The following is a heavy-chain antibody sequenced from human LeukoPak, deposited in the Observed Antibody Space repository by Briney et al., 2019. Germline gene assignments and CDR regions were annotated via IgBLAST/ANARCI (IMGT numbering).Heavy chain of an antibody. CDR2: ISYDGSNK. D-gene: IGHD4-11*01. Sequence: PGGSLRLSCAASGFTFSNYYVNWVRHAPGKGLEWGAVISYDGSNKYYADSVKGRFTISRENSENTLYLQMNSLRAEDTAVYYCARPLLQFSYAFDIWGQGTMVTVSS. V-gene: IGHV3-30*03. CDR1: GFTFSNYY. J-gene: IGHJ3*02. CDR3: ARPLLQFSYAFDI.